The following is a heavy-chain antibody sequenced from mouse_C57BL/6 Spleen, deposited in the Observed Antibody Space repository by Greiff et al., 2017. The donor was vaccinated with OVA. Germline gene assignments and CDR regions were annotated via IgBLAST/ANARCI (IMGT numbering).Heavy chain of an antibody. Sequence: VQLQQSGPELVKPGASVKISCKASGYSFTGYYMNWVKQSPEKSLEWIGEINPSTGGTTYNQKFKAKATLTVDKSSSTAYMQLKSLTSEDSAVYYCARTYQDYGGFEYWGQGTLVTVSA. CDR2: INPSTGGT. CDR3: ARTYQDYGGFEY. D-gene: IGHD2-4*01. J-gene: IGHJ3*01. CDR1: GYSFTGYY. V-gene: IGHV1-42*01.